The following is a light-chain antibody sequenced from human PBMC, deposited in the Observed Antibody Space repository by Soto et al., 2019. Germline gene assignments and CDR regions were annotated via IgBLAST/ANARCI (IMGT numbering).Light chain of an antibody. CDR1: QSISSY. CDR3: QKYSSAPIT. V-gene: IGKV1-39*01. J-gene: IGKJ5*01. Sequence: DRVTITCRASQSISSYLNWYQQKPGKAPKLLIYAASNLETGVPSRFSGSGSGTDFTLTISSLQPEDVATYYCQKYSSAPITFGQGTRLEIK. CDR2: AAS.